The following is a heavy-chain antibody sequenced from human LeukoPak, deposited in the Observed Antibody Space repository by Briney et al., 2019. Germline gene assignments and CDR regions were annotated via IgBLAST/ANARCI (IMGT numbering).Heavy chain of an antibody. Sequence: GGSLRLSCAASGFTFSSHALSWVREAPGKGLEWVSSLSGSGYNTYYADSVKGRFTISRDNSKNTVYLQMNSLRAEDTAVYYCAKDPYGTRYFDYWGQGTLVTVSS. D-gene: IGHD2-2*01. CDR3: AKDPYGTRYFDY. CDR1: GFTFSSHA. J-gene: IGHJ4*02. V-gene: IGHV3-23*01. CDR2: LSGSGYNT.